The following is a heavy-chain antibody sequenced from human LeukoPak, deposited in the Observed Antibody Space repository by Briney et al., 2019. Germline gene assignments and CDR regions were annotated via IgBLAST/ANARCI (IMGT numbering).Heavy chain of an antibody. CDR3: ARDRDKYCYNSSGYYDY. Sequence: ASVKVSCKASGYTFTSYGISWVRQAPGQGLEWMGWISAYNGNTNYAQKLQGRVTMTTDTSTSTAYMELRSLRSDDTAVYCCARDRDKYCYNSSGYYDYWGQGTLVTVSS. CDR2: ISAYNGNT. V-gene: IGHV1-18*01. J-gene: IGHJ4*02. CDR1: GYTFTSYG. D-gene: IGHD3-22*01.